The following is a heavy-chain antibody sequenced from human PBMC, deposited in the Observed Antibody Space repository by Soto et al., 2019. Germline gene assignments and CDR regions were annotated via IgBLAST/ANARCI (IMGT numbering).Heavy chain of an antibody. D-gene: IGHD3-10*01. CDR3: ARWFGRYFDY. J-gene: IGHJ4*02. Sequence: QVQLVQSGAEVKKPGASVKVSCKASGYTFTSYGIHWVRQAPGQRLEWMGRINVGDGNTKYSKNYQDRVAITRDTSASTVYMELSSLRSEDTAVYYCARWFGRYFDYWGPGTLVTVSS. V-gene: IGHV1-3*01. CDR2: INVGDGNT. CDR1: GYTFTSYG.